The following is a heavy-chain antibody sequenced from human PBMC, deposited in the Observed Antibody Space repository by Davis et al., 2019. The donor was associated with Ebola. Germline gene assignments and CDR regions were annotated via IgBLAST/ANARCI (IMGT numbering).Heavy chain of an antibody. Sequence: GGSLRLSCAASGFTFSDYYMSWIRQAPGKGLEWVANINQDGSEPKYVDSVKGRFTISRDNAKDSLFLQMNNLRAEDTATYYCVRFFFDLWGQGALVTVSS. CDR3: VRFFFDL. CDR1: GFTFSDYY. CDR2: INQDGSEP. J-gene: IGHJ4*02. V-gene: IGHV3-7*03.